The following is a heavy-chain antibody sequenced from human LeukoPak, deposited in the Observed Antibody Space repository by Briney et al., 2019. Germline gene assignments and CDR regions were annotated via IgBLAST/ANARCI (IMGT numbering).Heavy chain of an antibody. CDR2: ISSAGSGSTT. V-gene: IGHV3-48*03. Sequence: PGGSLRLSCAASGFTFSDYEMTWVRQAPGKGLEWVSYISSAGSGSTTYYADSVKGRFTISRDNAKNSLYLQMNSLRAEDTAVYYCARNTRGGGGNNYGYYFDYWGQGTLVTVSS. J-gene: IGHJ4*02. CDR3: ARNTRGGGGNNYGYYFDY. D-gene: IGHD5-18*01. CDR1: GFTFSDYE.